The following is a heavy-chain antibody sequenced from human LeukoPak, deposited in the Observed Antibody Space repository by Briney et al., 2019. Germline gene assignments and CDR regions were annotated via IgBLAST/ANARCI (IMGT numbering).Heavy chain of an antibody. Sequence: PGGSLRLSCAVSGFTFSTYAMSRVRQAPGKGLEWVSAISDSGSSTYYADSVKGRFTISRDNSKNTLYVQMDSLRAEDTAVYYCAKLPPSGWYYFDYWGQGTLVTVSS. CDR2: ISDSGSST. CDR3: AKLPPSGWYYFDY. V-gene: IGHV3-23*01. CDR1: GFTFSTYA. D-gene: IGHD6-19*01. J-gene: IGHJ4*02.